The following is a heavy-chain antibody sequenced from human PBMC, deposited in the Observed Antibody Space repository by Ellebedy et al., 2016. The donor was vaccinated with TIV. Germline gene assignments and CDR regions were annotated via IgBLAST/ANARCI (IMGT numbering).Heavy chain of an antibody. CDR1: GGTFSSYA. CDR3: ARLYSSSWYGFDY. D-gene: IGHD6-13*01. J-gene: IGHJ4*02. Sequence: AASVKVSCKASGGTFSSYAISWVRQAPGQGLEWMGRIIPILGIANYAQKFQGRVTITADKSTSTAYMELSSLRSEDTAVYYCARLYSSSWYGFDYWGQGTLVTVSS. V-gene: IGHV1-69*04. CDR2: IIPILGIA.